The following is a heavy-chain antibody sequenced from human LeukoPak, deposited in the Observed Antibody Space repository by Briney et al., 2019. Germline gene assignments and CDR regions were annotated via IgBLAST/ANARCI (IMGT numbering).Heavy chain of an antibody. V-gene: IGHV3-11*04. Sequence: GGSLRLSCAASGFTFSDYYMSWIRQAPGKGLEWVSYISSSGSTIYYADSVKGRFTISRDNSKNTLYLQMNSLRAEDTAVYYCARGFLEWLLYFDYWGQGTLVTVSS. CDR2: ISSSGSTI. J-gene: IGHJ4*02. CDR1: GFTFSDYY. CDR3: ARGFLEWLLYFDY. D-gene: IGHD3-3*01.